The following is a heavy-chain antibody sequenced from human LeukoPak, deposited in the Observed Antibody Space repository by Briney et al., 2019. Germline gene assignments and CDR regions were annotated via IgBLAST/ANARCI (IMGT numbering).Heavy chain of an antibody. D-gene: IGHD2-15*01. Sequence: SETLSLTCAVYGGSFSGYCWSWIRQPPGKGLEWIGEINHSGSTNYNPSLKSRVTISVDTSKNQFSLKLSSVTAADTAVYYCARGHKDTKAGFDYWGQGTLVTVSS. CDR3: ARGHKDTKAGFDY. CDR1: GGSFSGYC. V-gene: IGHV4-34*01. CDR2: INHSGST. J-gene: IGHJ4*02.